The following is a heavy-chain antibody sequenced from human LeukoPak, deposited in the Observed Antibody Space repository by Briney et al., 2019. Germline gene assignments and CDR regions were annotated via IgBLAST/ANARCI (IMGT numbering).Heavy chain of an antibody. J-gene: IGHJ4*02. CDR1: GGSISSSNW. Sequence: PSETLSLTCAVSGGSISSSNWWSWVRQPPGKGLEWIGEIYHSGSTNYNPSLKSRVTISVDTSKNQFSLKLSSVTAADTAVYYCARVDANWGVVDYWGQGTLVTVSS. CDR2: IYHSGST. V-gene: IGHV4-4*02. D-gene: IGHD7-27*01. CDR3: ARVDANWGVVDY.